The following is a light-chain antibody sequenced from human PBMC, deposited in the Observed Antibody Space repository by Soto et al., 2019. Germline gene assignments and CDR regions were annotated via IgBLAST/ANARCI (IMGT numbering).Light chain of an antibody. CDR2: KAS. Sequence: DIQMTQSPSTLSASVGDRVTITCRASQSISSWVAWYQQKPGKAPKLLIYKASSLESGVPSRFSGSRSGTEFTLTISRLQPDDFATYYCQQYNSYSWTFGQGTKVEIK. CDR3: QQYNSYSWT. CDR1: QSISSW. J-gene: IGKJ1*01. V-gene: IGKV1-5*03.